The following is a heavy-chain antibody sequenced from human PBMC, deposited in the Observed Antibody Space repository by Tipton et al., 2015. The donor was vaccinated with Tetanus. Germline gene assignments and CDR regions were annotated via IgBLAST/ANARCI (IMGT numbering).Heavy chain of an antibody. CDR3: ARTSGYLYSSY. CDR1: GGSISTYH. D-gene: IGHD3-3*01. J-gene: IGHJ1*01. Sequence: LRLSCTVSGGSISTYHWNWIRQFPGKGLEWIGYIDYFGTTKYNPSLKSRVAVSVDTSKNQLSLKLSSVTSADTAVYYCARTSGYLYSSYWGQGTLVTVSS. V-gene: IGHV4-59*01. CDR2: IDYFGTT.